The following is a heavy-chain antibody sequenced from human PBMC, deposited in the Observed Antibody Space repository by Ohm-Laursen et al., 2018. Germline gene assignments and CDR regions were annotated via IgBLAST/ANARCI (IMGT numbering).Heavy chain of an antibody. CDR2: ISHPGSHI. Sequence: GSLRLSCSASAFSLTASNMNWVRQAPGTGLEWVSYISHPGSHIYYAGSVRGRFTISRDNAQNSLYLHMSSLRAEDTAIYYCARDDGAYARRSGMDVWGQGTTVTVSS. V-gene: IGHV3-21*01. D-gene: IGHD2-8*01. CDR1: AFSLTASN. J-gene: IGHJ6*02. CDR3: ARDDGAYARRSGMDV.